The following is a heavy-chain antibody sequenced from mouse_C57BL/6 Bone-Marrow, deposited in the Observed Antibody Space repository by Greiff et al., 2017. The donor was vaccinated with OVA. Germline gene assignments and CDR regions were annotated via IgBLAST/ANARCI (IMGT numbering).Heavy chain of an antibody. CDR2: IDPNSGGT. Sequence: VQLQQPGAELVKPGASVKLSCKASGYTFTSYWMHWVKQRPGRGLEWIGRIDPNSGGTKYNEKFKSKATLTVDKPSSTAYMQLSSLTSEDAAVYYCARSRTTVVECAMDYWGQGTSVTVSS. D-gene: IGHD1-1*01. J-gene: IGHJ4*01. CDR3: ARSRTTVVECAMDY. CDR1: GYTFTSYW. V-gene: IGHV1-72*01.